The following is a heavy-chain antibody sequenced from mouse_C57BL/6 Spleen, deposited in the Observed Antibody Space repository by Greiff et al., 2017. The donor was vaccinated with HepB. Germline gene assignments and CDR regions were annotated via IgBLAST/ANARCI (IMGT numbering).Heavy chain of an antibody. CDR2: IDPANGNT. V-gene: IGHV14-3*01. CDR3: ARGAITTVVATLHYYAMDY. D-gene: IGHD1-1*01. J-gene: IGHJ4*01. CDR1: GFNIKNTY. Sequence: VQLQQSVAELVRPGASVKLSCTASGFNIKNTYMHWVKQRPEQGLEWIGRIDPANGNTKYAPKFQGKATITADTSSNTAYLQLSSLTSEDTAIYYCARGAITTVVATLHYYAMDYWGQGTSVTVSS.